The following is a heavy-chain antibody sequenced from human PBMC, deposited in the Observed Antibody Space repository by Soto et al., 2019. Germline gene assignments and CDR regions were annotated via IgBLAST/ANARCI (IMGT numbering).Heavy chain of an antibody. CDR1: GYTFSGYY. D-gene: IGHD2-2*02. Sequence: ASVKVSCKASGYTFSGYYIHWLRQAPGQGLEWMGWINPNSGGTNYAQKFQGRVTVTRDTPTSTAYMELSRLTSDDTAVYYCARSLTEGYCTITGCYTRPLYGMDVWGQGTTVTVSS. CDR2: INPNSGGT. V-gene: IGHV1-2*02. CDR3: ARSLTEGYCTITGCYTRPLYGMDV. J-gene: IGHJ6*02.